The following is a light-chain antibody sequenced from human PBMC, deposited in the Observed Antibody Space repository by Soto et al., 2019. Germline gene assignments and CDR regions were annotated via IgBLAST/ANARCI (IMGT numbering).Light chain of an antibody. V-gene: IGLV2-14*03. CDR3: CSLTASHTYG. CDR2: HVT. J-gene: IGLJ1*01. CDR1: SSDIGHYDY. Sequence: QSVLTQPASVSGSPGQSITISCTGTSSDIGHYDYVSWYQQHPGKAPKLMIYHVTYRPSGVSNRYSGSKSGNSASLTISGLQADVEADSYCCSLTASHTYGFGSGPKVTV.